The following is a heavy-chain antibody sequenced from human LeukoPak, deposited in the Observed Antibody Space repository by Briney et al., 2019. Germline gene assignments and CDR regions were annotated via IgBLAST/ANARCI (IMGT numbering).Heavy chain of an antibody. CDR2: IYYSGST. J-gene: IGHJ6*03. Sequence: SETLSLTCTVSGGSISSYYWSWIRQPPGKGLEWIGYIYYSGSTNYNPSLKSRVTISVDTSKNQFSLKLSSVTAADTAVYYCARYYYDSSGYYYYYYYYMDVWGKGTTVTVSS. CDR1: GGSISSYY. V-gene: IGHV4-59*01. CDR3: ARYYYDSSGYYYYYYYYMDV. D-gene: IGHD3-22*01.